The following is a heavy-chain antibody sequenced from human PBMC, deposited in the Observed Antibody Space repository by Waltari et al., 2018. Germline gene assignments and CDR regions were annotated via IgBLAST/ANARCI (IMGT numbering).Heavy chain of an antibody. D-gene: IGHD1-1*01. V-gene: IGHV3-7*01. CDR2: IKQDGSEK. CDR3: AREEPTGSLTFDY. J-gene: IGHJ4*02. Sequence: EVQLVESGGGLVQPGGSLRLSCAASGFTFSSYWLSWVRQAPGKGLEWVANIKQDGSEKYYVDSVKGRFTISRDNAKNSLYLQMNSLRAEDTAVYYCAREEPTGSLTFDYWGQGTLVTVSS. CDR1: GFTFSSYW.